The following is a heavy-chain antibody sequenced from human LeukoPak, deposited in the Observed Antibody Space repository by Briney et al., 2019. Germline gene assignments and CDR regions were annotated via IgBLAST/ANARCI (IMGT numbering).Heavy chain of an antibody. Sequence: PGGSLRLSCAVSGLRFGSFWMSWVRQAPGKGLEWVANINQDGSEKYFVDSVRGRFTISRDNSKNSLHLQMNTLRAEDTAVYYCARERDGRFFDYWGQGTLVTVPS. J-gene: IGHJ4*02. D-gene: IGHD5-24*01. CDR3: ARERDGRFFDY. CDR1: GLRFGSFW. V-gene: IGHV3-7*01. CDR2: INQDGSEK.